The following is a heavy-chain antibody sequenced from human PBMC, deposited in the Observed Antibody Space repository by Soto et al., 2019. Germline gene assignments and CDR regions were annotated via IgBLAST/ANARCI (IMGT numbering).Heavy chain of an antibody. Sequence: QVQLVQSGAEVKKPGASVKVSCKASGYSFTKYHMHWVRQAPGQGLEWMGWINPGSGVTNQAQKFKGRVTMTRDTSITTTYMELNSLTSDDTAVYYCARVAGHKNARFDTWGQGVLVTVSS. CDR1: GYSFTKYH. J-gene: IGHJ4*02. CDR2: INPGSGVT. V-gene: IGHV1-2*02. D-gene: IGHD1-1*01. CDR3: ARVAGHKNARFDT.